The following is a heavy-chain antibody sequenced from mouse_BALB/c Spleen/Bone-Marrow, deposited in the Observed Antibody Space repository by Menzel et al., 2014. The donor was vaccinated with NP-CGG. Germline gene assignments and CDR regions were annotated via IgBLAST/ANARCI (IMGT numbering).Heavy chain of an antibody. J-gene: IGHJ2*01. D-gene: IGHD2-4*01. Sequence: EVLLVESGGGLVEPGGSLKLSCAASGFTFSSYSMSWVRQTPEKRLEWVATISSGGHDTYYPDSVKGRFTISRDNAKNTLYLQMSSLKSEDTAMYYCSKDGGYDYSYYFDYCGQGATRTVSS. CDR1: GFTFSSYS. V-gene: IGHV5-6-4*01. CDR2: ISSGGHDT. CDR3: SKDGGYDYSYYFDY.